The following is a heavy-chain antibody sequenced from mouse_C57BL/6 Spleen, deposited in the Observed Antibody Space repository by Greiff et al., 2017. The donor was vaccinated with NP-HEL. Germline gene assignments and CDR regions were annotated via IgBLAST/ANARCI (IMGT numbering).Heavy chain of an antibody. D-gene: IGHD1-1*01. CDR1: GFTFSDYY. CDR3: ARRGIYYYGSSPYWYFDV. V-gene: IGHV5-12*01. CDR2: ISNGGGST. Sequence: EVKLVESGGGLVQPGGSLKLSCAASGFTFSDYYMYWVRQTPEKRLEWVAYISNGGGSTYYPDTVKGRFTISRDNAKNTLYLQLSRLKSEDTAMYYCARRGIYYYGSSPYWYFDVWGTGTTVTVSS. J-gene: IGHJ1*03.